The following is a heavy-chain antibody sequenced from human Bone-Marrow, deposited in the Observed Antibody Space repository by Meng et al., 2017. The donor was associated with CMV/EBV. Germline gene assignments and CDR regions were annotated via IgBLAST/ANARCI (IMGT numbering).Heavy chain of an antibody. CDR1: GYSFIDYY. CDR2: ISPRSGGT. Sequence: ASVKVSCKASGYSFIDYYIRWVRQAPGQGLEWMARISPRSGGTKYAQKFQGRVTMTTDMSISTAYLDLNSLGSDDTATYYCARVEGMAASHSYWGQGTLVTVSS. D-gene: IGHD6-6*01. CDR3: ARVEGMAASHSY. V-gene: IGHV1-2*06. J-gene: IGHJ4*02.